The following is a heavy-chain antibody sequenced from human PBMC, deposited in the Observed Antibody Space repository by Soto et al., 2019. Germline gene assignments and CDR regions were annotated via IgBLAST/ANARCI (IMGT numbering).Heavy chain of an antibody. J-gene: IGHJ6*02. V-gene: IGHV3-23*01. CDR3: AKDLGHSSGWGYYYYYGMDV. CDR2: ISGSGGST. Sequence: LRLSCAASGFTFSSYAMSWVRQAPGKGLEWVSAISGSGGSTYYADSVKGRFTISRDNPKNTLYLQMNSLRAEDTAVYYCAKDLGHSSGWGYYYYYGMDVWGQGTTVTVSS. CDR1: GFTFSSYA. D-gene: IGHD6-19*01.